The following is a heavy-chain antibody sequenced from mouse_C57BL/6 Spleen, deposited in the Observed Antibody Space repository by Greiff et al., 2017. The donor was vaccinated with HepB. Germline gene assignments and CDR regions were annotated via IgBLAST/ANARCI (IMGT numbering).Heavy chain of an antibody. CDR1: GYTFTDYY. J-gene: IGHJ4*01. CDR2: INPYNGGT. CDR3: ARPRDYYGSSYDYAMDY. V-gene: IGHV1-19*01. Sequence: EVQLQESGPVLVKPGASVKMSCKASGYTFTDYYMNWVKQSPGKSLEWIGVINPYNGGTSYNQKFKGKATLTVDKSSSTAYMELNSLTSEDSAVYYCARPRDYYGSSYDYAMDYWGQGTSVTVSS. D-gene: IGHD1-1*01.